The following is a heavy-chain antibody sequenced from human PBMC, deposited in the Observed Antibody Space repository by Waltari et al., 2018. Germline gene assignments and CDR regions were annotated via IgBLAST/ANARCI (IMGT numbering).Heavy chain of an antibody. CDR3: ARDPNSSGYPTYFDY. J-gene: IGHJ4*02. CDR2: IRYDGSNK. V-gene: IGHV3-30*02. D-gene: IGHD3-22*01. CDR1: GFTFNSYG. Sequence: QVQLVESGGGVVQPRGSLRLSCAASGFTFNSYGMHWVRQAPGKGLELVAFIRYDGSNKYYVDSVKGRFTISRDNSKNTLHLQMNSLSEEDTAVYYCARDPNSSGYPTYFDYWGQGTLVTVSS.